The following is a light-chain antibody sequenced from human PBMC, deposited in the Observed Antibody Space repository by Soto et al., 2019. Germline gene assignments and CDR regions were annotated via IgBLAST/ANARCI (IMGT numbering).Light chain of an antibody. J-gene: IGKJ2*01. CDR2: AAS. CDR1: QAISSS. Sequence: DIQLTQSPSFLSASVGDRVTITCRASQAISSSLAWYQHNPGKAPKLLIYAASTLQNGVPSSFRGSGCGTEFTLTISSLQPEDVATDYCQHLNDYRYTFGQGPKVEIK. CDR3: QHLNDYRYT. V-gene: IGKV1-9*01.